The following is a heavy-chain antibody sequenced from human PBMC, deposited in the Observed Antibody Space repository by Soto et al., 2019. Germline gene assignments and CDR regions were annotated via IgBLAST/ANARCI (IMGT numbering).Heavy chain of an antibody. CDR2: ISAYNGNT. J-gene: IGHJ4*02. Sequence: QVQLVQSGAEVKKPGASVKVSCKASGYTLTNFGISWVRQAPGQGLEWMGWISAYNGNTNYAQNFQGRVTMTTDTSTSTAYMELRSLIADDTSVYYCAIGWTPIDYWGQGTLVTVAS. CDR3: AIGWTPIDY. D-gene: IGHD2-15*01. CDR1: GYTLTNFG. V-gene: IGHV1-18*01.